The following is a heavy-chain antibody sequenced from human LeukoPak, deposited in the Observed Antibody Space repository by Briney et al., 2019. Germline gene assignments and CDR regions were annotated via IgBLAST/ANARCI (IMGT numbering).Heavy chain of an antibody. J-gene: IGHJ6*03. CDR2: LDSGGDPI. Sequence: PGGSLRLSCAASGFTFSNYEMNWVRQAPGKGLEWISSLDSGGDPIYYADSVKGRFPISRDNAKNSLFLQMNSLRAEDTAVYYCARGGLYYNYMDVWGNGTTVTVSS. V-gene: IGHV3-48*03. CDR1: GFTFSNYE. CDR3: ARGGLYYNYMDV.